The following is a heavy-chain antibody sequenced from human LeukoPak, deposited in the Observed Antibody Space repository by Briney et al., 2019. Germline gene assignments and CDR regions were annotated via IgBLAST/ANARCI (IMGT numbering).Heavy chain of an antibody. J-gene: IGHJ3*02. CDR3: VKRLFDSSAYQGAFDI. D-gene: IGHD3-16*01. CDR2: ISWNSATV. Sequence: GGSLRLCCATSGFTFNDSGMHWVRQAPGKGLEWVSGISWNSATVESVDSVKGRFTISRDHAKNSLHLQMNSLREEDTALYYCVKRLFDSSAYQGAFDIWGQGTMVTVSS. CDR1: GFTFNDSG. V-gene: IGHV3-9*01.